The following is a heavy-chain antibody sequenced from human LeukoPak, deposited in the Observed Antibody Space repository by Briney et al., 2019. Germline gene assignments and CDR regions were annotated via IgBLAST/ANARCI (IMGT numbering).Heavy chain of an antibody. CDR2: INWNGGST. CDR1: GFTFDDYG. V-gene: IGHV3-20*04. J-gene: IGHJ6*04. CDR3: ARDRYNWNYGAQDV. Sequence: PGGSLRLSCAASGFTFDDYGMSWVRQAPGKGLEWVSGINWNGGSTGYADSVKGRFTISIDNAKNSLYLQMNSLRAEDTALYYCARDRYNWNYGAQDVWGKGTTVTVSS. D-gene: IGHD1-7*01.